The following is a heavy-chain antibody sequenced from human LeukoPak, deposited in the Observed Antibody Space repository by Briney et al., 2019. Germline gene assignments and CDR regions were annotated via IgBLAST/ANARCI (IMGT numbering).Heavy chain of an antibody. D-gene: IGHD2-2*01. CDR1: GFTFSSYG. J-gene: IGHJ4*02. CDR3: AKGPLRGTAAAIDY. CDR2: ISYDGRNK. Sequence: GGSLRLSCAASGFTFSSYGMHWVRQAPGKGLEWVAVISYDGRNKHYPDSVKGRFTISRDISTDTLWLQMDSLRAEDTAVYYCAKGPLRGTAAAIDYWGQGTLVTVSS. V-gene: IGHV3-30*18.